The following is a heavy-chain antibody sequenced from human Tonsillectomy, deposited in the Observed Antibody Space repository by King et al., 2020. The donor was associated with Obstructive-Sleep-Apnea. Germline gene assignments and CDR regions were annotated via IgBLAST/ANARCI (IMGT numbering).Heavy chain of an antibody. V-gene: IGHV1-69*06. Sequence: VQLVESGSEVKKPGSSVTVSCKASGGSVSTDTITWVRQAPGQGLEWMGGIIPMSGTEYYAQKCRGRVTITADTSTNIVFMELHSLRSEDTAVYYCARDLTGMDVWGQGTSVAVSS. J-gene: IGHJ6*02. CDR1: GGSVSTDT. D-gene: IGHD3-9*01. CDR2: IIPMSGTE. CDR3: ARDLTGMDV.